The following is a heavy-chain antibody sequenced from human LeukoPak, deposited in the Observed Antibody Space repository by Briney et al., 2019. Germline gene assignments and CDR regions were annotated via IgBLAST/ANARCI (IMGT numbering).Heavy chain of an antibody. J-gene: IGHJ4*02. D-gene: IGHD2-2*01. CDR3: ARGALGYCNSINCPQLDY. Sequence: WGSLRLSCVASGFTFSTYEMNWVRQAPGKGLEWIAYIGSSGINIYYGEYVKGRFTSSRDNAKNSLYLQMNSLRAEDTAVYYCARGALGYCNSINCPQLDYWGQGTLVTVSS. CDR1: GFTFSTYE. V-gene: IGHV3-48*03. CDR2: IGSSGINI.